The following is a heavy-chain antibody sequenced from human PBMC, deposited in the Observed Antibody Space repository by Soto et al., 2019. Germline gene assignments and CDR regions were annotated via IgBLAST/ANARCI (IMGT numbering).Heavy chain of an antibody. CDR1: GFPFANARLG. Sequence: QVTLKESGPVLVKPTETLTLTCTVSGFPFANARLGVSWIRQPPGKAPEWLAHIFSNDEKSYSTSLKSRLTISKDTSKSQVVLTMTNMDLVDTATYYCARPFYDSGGSPPSYAFHIWGQGTMVTVSS. V-gene: IGHV2-26*01. CDR2: IFSNDEK. D-gene: IGHD3-22*01. J-gene: IGHJ3*02. CDR3: ARPFYDSGGSPPSYAFHI.